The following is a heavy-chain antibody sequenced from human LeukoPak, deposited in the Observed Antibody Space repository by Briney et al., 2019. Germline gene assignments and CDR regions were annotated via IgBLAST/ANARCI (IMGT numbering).Heavy chain of an antibody. CDR2: ISYDGSNK. CDR1: GFTFSSYG. CDR3: AADSSGGGSGYYYYYGMDV. J-gene: IGHJ6*02. Sequence: PGGPLRLSCAASGFTFSSYGMHWVRQAPGKGLEWVAVISYDGSNKYYADSVKGRFTISRDNSKNTLYLQMNSLRAEDTAVYYCAADSSGGGSGYYYYYGMDVWGQGTTVTVSS. V-gene: IGHV3-30*03. D-gene: IGHD3-10*01.